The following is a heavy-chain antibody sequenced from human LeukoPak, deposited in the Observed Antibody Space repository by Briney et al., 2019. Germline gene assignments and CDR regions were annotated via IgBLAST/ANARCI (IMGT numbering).Heavy chain of an antibody. D-gene: IGHD2-2*01. CDR3: AREGGDCSSTSCSFFDY. J-gene: IGHJ4*02. Sequence: ASVKVSCKASGGTFSSYAISWVRQAPGQGLEWMGGIIPIFGTANYAQKFQGRVTITADESTSTAYMELSSLRSEDTAVYYCAREGGDCSSTSCSFFDYWGQGTLVTVSS. CDR2: IIPIFGTA. CDR1: GGTFSSYA. V-gene: IGHV1-69*13.